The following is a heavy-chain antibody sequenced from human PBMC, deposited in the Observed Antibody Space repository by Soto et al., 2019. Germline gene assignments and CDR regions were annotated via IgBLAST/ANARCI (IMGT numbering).Heavy chain of an antibody. Sequence: XVKVSCKASGFTFTSSAVQWVRQARGQRLEWIGWIVVGSGNTNYAQKFQERVTITRDMSTSTAYMELSSLRSEDTAVYYCAAERHYYYYYGMDVWGQGTTVTVSS. CDR3: AAERHYYYYYGMDV. CDR1: GFTFTSSA. J-gene: IGHJ6*02. V-gene: IGHV1-58*01. CDR2: IVVGSGNT.